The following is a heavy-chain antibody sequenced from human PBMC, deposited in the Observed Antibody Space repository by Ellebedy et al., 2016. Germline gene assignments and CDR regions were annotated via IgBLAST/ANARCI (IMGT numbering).Heavy chain of an antibody. Sequence: SETLSLTXALYGGSFSGYYWSWIRQSPGKGLEWIGEIKHSGSTNYNPSLKSRVTISVDTSKNQFSLKLSSVTAADTAVYYCARSQVAGYIYYYYMDVWGKGTTVTVSS. D-gene: IGHD5-24*01. CDR2: IKHSGST. CDR3: ARSQVAGYIYYYYMDV. V-gene: IGHV4-34*01. J-gene: IGHJ6*03. CDR1: GGSFSGYY.